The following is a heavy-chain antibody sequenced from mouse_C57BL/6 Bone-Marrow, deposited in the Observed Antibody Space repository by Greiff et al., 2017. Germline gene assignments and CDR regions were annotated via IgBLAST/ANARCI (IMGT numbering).Heavy chain of an antibody. CDR1: GYTFTSYW. CDR2: IHPNSGST. D-gene: IGHD1-1*01. CDR3: ARGVPYYGSSPDY. V-gene: IGHV1-64*01. Sequence: QVQLQQPGAELVKPGASVKLSCKASGYTFTSYWMHWVKQRPGQGLEWIGMIHPNSGSTNYNEKFKSKATLTVDKPSSTAYMQLSSLTSEDSAVYYCARGVPYYGSSPDYWGQGTTLTVSS. J-gene: IGHJ2*01.